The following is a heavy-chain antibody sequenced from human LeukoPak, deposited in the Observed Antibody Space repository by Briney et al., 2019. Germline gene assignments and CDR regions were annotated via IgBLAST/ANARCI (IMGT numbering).Heavy chain of an antibody. CDR3: ARDRDCSGGSCYYDAFDI. CDR2: ISGSGGST. CDR1: GFTFSDYA. V-gene: IGHV3-23*01. D-gene: IGHD2-15*01. J-gene: IGHJ3*02. Sequence: GGSLRLSCAASGFTFSDYAMSWVRQAPGKGLEWVSAISGSGGSTYYADSVKGRFTISRDNSKNTLYLQMNSLRAEDTAVYYCARDRDCSGGSCYYDAFDIWGQGTMVTVSS.